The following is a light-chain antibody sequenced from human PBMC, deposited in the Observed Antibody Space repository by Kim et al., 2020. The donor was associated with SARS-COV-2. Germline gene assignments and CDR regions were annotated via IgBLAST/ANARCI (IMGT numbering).Light chain of an antibody. V-gene: IGLV3-21*04. J-gene: IGLJ3*02. Sequence: SYELTQPPSVSVAPGKTASITCGGNNIGSKSVHWYQQKPGQAPVLVIYYDSDRPSGIPERFSGSNSGNTATLTISRVEAGAEADYYCQVWDSSSDHWVFG. CDR1: NIGSKS. CDR3: QVWDSSSDHWV. CDR2: YDS.